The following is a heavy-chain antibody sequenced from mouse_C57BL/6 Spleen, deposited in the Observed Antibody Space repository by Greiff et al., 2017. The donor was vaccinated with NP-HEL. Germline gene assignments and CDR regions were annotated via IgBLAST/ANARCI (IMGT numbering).Heavy chain of an antibody. D-gene: IGHD1-1*01. Sequence: VQLQQSGPELVKPGASVKISCKASGYSFTDYNMNWVKQSNGKSLEWIGVINPNYGTTSYNQKFKGKATLTVDQSSSTAYMQLNSLTSEDSAVYYCARGYDYGSSLAWFAYWGQGTLVTVSA. J-gene: IGHJ3*01. V-gene: IGHV1-39*01. CDR1: GYSFTDYN. CDR2: INPNYGTT. CDR3: ARGYDYGSSLAWFAY.